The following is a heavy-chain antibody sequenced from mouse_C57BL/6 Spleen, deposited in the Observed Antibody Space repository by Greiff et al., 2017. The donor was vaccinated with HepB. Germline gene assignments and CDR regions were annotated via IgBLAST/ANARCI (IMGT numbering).Heavy chain of an antibody. CDR1: GYTFTDYY. J-gene: IGHJ4*01. CDR3: ARHKRADAMDY. V-gene: IGHV1-26*01. Sequence: EVQLQQSGPELVKPGASVKISCKASGYTFTDYYMNWVKPSHGKSLEWIGDINPNNGGTSYNQKFKGKATLTVDKSSSTAYTELRILTSEDSAVYYCARHKRADAMDYLGQGTSVTVSS. D-gene: IGHD3-1*01. CDR2: INPNNGGT.